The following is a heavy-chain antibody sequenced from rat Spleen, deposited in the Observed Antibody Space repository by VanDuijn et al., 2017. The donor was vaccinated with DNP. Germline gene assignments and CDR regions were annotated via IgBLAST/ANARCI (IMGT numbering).Heavy chain of an antibody. V-gene: IGHV5S13*01. D-gene: IGHD1-1*01. CDR2: ISTSGEYS. CDR3: ARPFHYYSGGGGFAY. Sequence: EVHLVESGGGLVQPGRSLKLSCVASGFTFSKYGMAWVRQAPTKGLEWVASISTSGEYSHYRDSVKGRFTISRDNAKNTLYLQMNSLRSEDMATYYCARPFHYYSGGGGFAYWGQGTLVTVSS. J-gene: IGHJ3*01. CDR1: GFTFSKYG.